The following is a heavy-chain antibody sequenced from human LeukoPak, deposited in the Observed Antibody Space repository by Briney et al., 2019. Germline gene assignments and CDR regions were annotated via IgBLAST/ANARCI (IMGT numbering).Heavy chain of an antibody. CDR1: GFTFSTYG. Sequence: GGSLRLSCAASGFTFSTYGMHWVRQAPGKGLEWVAVLLYNGNNEYYADSVKGRFTISRDNSKNTLYLQINSLRAEDTAVYFCARDNYGSGRYRGSFDFWGQGTLVTVSS. D-gene: IGHD3-10*01. J-gene: IGHJ4*02. V-gene: IGHV3-33*01. CDR2: LLYNGNNE. CDR3: ARDNYGSGRYRGSFDF.